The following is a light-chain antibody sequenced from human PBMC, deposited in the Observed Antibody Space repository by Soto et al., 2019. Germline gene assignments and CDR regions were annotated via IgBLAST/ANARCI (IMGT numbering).Light chain of an antibody. J-gene: IGKJ1*01. CDR3: QQKYRVPRT. V-gene: IGKV1-39*01. Sequence: DIQMTQSPSSLSASVGDRVSITCRASQSISTYLNWYQQKPGKAPNLLIYGASSLQSGVPSRFSGSGSGTDFTLTINSLQPEDFATYFCQQKYRVPRTFGQGTKVDI. CDR2: GAS. CDR1: QSISTY.